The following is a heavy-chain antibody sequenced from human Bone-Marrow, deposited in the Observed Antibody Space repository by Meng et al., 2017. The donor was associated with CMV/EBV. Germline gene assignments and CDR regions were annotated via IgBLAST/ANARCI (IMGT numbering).Heavy chain of an antibody. CDR2: IYYSGST. CDR1: GGSISSSSYY. D-gene: IGHD3-3*01. Sequence: SETLSLTCTVSGGSISSSSYYWGWIRQPPGKGLEWIGSIYYSGSTYYNPSLKSRVTISVDTSKNQFSLKLSSVTAADTAVYYCARVPTIFGVVGLFDYWGQGTLVTGSS. J-gene: IGHJ4*02. V-gene: IGHV4-39*07. CDR3: ARVPTIFGVVGLFDY.